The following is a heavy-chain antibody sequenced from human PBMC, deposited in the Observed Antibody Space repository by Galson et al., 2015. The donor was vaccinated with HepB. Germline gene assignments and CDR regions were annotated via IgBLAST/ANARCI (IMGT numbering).Heavy chain of an antibody. V-gene: IGHV3-30-3*01. CDR1: GFTFSSYA. CDR2: ISYDGSNK. J-gene: IGHJ4*02. D-gene: IGHD5-18*01. CDR3: ARDVTGDTAMAYFDY. Sequence: SLRLSCAASGFTFSSYAMHWVRQAPGKGLEWVAVISYDGSNKYYADSVKGRFTISRDNSKNTLYLQMNSLRAEDTAVYYCARDVTGDTAMAYFDYWGQGTLVTVSS.